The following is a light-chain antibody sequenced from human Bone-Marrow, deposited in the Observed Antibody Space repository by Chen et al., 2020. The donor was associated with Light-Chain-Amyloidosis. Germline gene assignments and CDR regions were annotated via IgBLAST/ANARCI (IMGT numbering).Light chain of an antibody. V-gene: IGKV2-28*01. CDR3: MQALQTPRT. CDR1: QSLLHSNGYNY. J-gene: IGKJ5*01. Sequence: DIVVTQSPLSLPVTPGEPASISCRSSQSLLHSNGYNYLDWYVQKPGQSPQVLISLGSNRASGVPDRFSVSGSGTDFTLKISRVEAEDFGVYYCMQALQTPRTFGQGTRLEIK. CDR2: LGS.